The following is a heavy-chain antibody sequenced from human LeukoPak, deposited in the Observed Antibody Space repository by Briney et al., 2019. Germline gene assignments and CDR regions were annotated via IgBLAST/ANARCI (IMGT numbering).Heavy chain of an antibody. CDR3: AKGPHNWNPHGTDY. CDR2: IKQDGSER. D-gene: IGHD1-20*01. CDR1: GFTFSSFW. J-gene: IGHJ4*02. Sequence: GGSLRLSCAASGFTFSSFWMNWVRQAPGKGLEWVANIKQDGSERNYVDSVKGRSTISRDNAKNSLFLQMSSLRAEDTAVYYCAKGPHNWNPHGTDYWGRGTLVTVSS. V-gene: IGHV3-7*03.